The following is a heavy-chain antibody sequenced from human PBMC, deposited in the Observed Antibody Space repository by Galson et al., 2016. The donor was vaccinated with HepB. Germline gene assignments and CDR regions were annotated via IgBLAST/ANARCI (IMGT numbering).Heavy chain of an antibody. CDR2: TWHDGSVQ. D-gene: IGHD6-19*01. CDR1: GFSLNNYG. J-gene: IGHJ4*02. Sequence: SLRLSCAASGFSLNNYGMHWVRQAPGKGPEWVALTWHDGSVQYYADSVKGRFTVSRDNSRNTLYLQMNSLRAVDTAIYRCARVAKTSGWSALDYWGQGILVTVSS. V-gene: IGHV3-33*01. CDR3: ARVAKTSGWSALDY.